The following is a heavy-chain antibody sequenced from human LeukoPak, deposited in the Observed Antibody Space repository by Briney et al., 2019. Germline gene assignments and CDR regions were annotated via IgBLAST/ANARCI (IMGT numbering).Heavy chain of an antibody. V-gene: IGHV5-51*01. D-gene: IGHD5-24*01. Sequence: GESLKISCQGFGYPFTTSWIGWVRQLPGKGLEWTANIYAGNSDAKYSPSFQGQVSISTDRSISTAYLHWSSLKASDTAIYYCAIINHPDGRVYWGQGTLVTVSS. CDR2: IYAGNSDA. J-gene: IGHJ4*02. CDR1: GYPFTTSW. CDR3: AIINHPDGRVY.